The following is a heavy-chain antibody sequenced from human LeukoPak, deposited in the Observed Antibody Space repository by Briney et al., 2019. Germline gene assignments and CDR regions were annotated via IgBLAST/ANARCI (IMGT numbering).Heavy chain of an antibody. CDR3: ARERARVRNLGAFDI. V-gene: IGHV4-39*07. CDR2: IYHKGNT. Sequence: SETLSLTCTVSGDSISGSPYYWAWIRQTPGKGFEWIGSIYHKGNTYYNPSLKSRVTISVDTSKNQFSLKLSSVTAADTAVYYCARERARVRNLGAFDIWGQGTMVTVSS. J-gene: IGHJ3*02. D-gene: IGHD3-10*01. CDR1: GDSISGSPYY.